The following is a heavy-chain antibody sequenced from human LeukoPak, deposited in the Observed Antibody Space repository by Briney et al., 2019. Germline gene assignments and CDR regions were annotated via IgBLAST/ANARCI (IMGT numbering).Heavy chain of an antibody. V-gene: IGHV1-8*03. CDR1: GYTFTSYD. D-gene: IGHD2-2*01. CDR2: MNPNSGNT. Sequence: ASVKVSCKASGYTFTSYDINWVRQATGQGLEWMGWMNPNSGNTGYAQKFQGRVTITRNTSISTAYMELSSLRSKDTAVYYRARAVADIVVVPAASYYYYYMDVWGKGTTVTVSS. CDR3: ARAVADIVVVPAASYYYYYMDV. J-gene: IGHJ6*03.